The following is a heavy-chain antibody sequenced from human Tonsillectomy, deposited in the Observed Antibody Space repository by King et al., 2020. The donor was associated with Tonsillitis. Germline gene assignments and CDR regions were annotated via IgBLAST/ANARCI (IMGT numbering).Heavy chain of an antibody. V-gene: IGHV3-43*01. CDR1: GFSFEDHA. Sequence: VQLVESGGVVVRPGGSLRLSCAASGFSFEDHAVNWVRQAPGKSLEWVSLITWDGGSTYYADSVKGRFTISRDNSKNSLYLQMNSLRTEDTALYYCARDSLFYDFWSGYCGGYFDFWGQGTLVTVSS. D-gene: IGHD3-3*01. J-gene: IGHJ4*02. CDR2: ITWDGGST. CDR3: ARDSLFYDFWSGYCGGYFDF.